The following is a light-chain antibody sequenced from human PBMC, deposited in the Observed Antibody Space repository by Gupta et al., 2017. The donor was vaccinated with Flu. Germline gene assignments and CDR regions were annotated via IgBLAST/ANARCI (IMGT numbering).Light chain of an antibody. CDR2: DAS. Sequence: EIVLTQSPGTLSLSPGERATLACRASQSVTSSHLAWYQQTPGQAPRLLIYDASSRATGIPDRFSGSGSGTDFTLTVNKLEPEDFAVYYCQQYGSSPITFGQGTRLEI. CDR3: QQYGSSPIT. J-gene: IGKJ5*01. V-gene: IGKV3-20*01. CDR1: QSVTSSH.